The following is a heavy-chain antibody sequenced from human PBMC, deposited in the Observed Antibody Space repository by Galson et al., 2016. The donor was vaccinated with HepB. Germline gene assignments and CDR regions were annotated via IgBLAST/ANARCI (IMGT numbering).Heavy chain of an antibody. Sequence: SLRLSCAASGFTFSSYWMHWVRQAPGRGLVWVSRINPDGGRTNYADSVKGRVTISRDNAKNTLYLQMNRLRAEDTAVYYCARAGFKGFSNGMDVWGQGTTVTVSS. D-gene: IGHD2/OR15-2a*01. CDR3: ARAGFKGFSNGMDV. CDR2: INPDGGRT. CDR1: GFTFSSYW. V-gene: IGHV3-74*01. J-gene: IGHJ6*02.